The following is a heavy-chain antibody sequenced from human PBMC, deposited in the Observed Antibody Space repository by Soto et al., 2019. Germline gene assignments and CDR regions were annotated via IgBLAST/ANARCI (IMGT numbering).Heavy chain of an antibody. J-gene: IGHJ2*01. CDR3: ARGGSLYWYFDL. Sequence: QLQLVQSGAAVKKPGASVKVSCKASGYTFTSYAMHWVRQAPGQRLEWMGWINAGNGNTKYSQKFQGRVTITRDTSASTAYMELSSLRSEDTAVYYCARGGSLYWYFDLWGRGTLVTVSS. D-gene: IGHD1-26*01. CDR1: GYTFTSYA. CDR2: INAGNGNT. V-gene: IGHV1-3*01.